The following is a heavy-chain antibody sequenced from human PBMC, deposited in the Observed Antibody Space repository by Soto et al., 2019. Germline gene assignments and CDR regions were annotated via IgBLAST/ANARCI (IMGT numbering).Heavy chain of an antibody. CDR3: ARGDIVVVPADYYYYYGMDV. CDR2: IIPIFGTA. D-gene: IGHD2-2*01. V-gene: IGHV1-69*01. CDR1: GGTFSSYA. Sequence: VKVSCKASGGTFSSYAISWVRQAPGQGLEWMGGIIPIFGTANYAQKFQGRVTITADGSTSTAYMELSSLRSEDTAVYYCARGDIVVVPADYYYYYGMDVWGQGTTVTVSS. J-gene: IGHJ6*02.